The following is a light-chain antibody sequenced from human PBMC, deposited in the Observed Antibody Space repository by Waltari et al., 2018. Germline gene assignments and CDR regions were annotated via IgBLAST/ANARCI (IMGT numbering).Light chain of an antibody. CDR1: QTVRPY. CDR2: DAS. Sequence: EIMLTQSPATLSLSPGERATLSCRASQTVRPYLAWYQQKPVQAPRLLIVDASSRATGIPAKFSGSGSGTDFTLTVSNLEPEDFAVYYCQQRANWPYTFGQGTRVEI. CDR3: QQRANWPYT. V-gene: IGKV3-11*01. J-gene: IGKJ2*01.